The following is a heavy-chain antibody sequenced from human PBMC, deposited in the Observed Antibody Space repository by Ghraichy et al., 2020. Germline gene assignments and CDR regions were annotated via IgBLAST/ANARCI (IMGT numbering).Heavy chain of an antibody. V-gene: IGHV3-74*01. CDR2: IYIDESRA. CDR3: ASSAVTSYYGTALDY. J-gene: IGHJ4*02. D-gene: IGHD1-26*01. CDR1: GFTFTDYW. Sequence: GGSLRLSCGASGFTFTDYWMHWVRQAPGKGLVWVSRIYIDESRATYADSVKGRFTISRDNAKNTLFLQMNSLRVDDTAIYYCASSAVTSYYGTALDYWGQGNLVTVSS.